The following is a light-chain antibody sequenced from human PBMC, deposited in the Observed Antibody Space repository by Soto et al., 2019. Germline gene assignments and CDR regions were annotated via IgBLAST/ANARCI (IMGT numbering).Light chain of an antibody. V-gene: IGKV1-12*01. CDR2: AAT. J-gene: IGKJ3*01. CDR3: QQVNDFPLT. Sequence: IQMTQSPSTVSASVGDRVTITCRASQDVRTWIAWYQQRPGKAPKYLIHAATILQSGVPSRFSGSGSGTDFTLTISNLQPEDFATYYCQQVNDFPLTVGPGTKVDIK. CDR1: QDVRTW.